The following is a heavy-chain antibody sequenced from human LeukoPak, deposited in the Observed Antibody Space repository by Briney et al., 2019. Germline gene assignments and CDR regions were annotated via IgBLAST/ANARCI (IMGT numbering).Heavy chain of an antibody. CDR2: IISSTSTI. D-gene: IGHD5-12*01. CDR3: ARVPPYSGYAFDY. V-gene: IGHV3-48*04. CDR1: GFTLSSYN. Sequence: SGGSLRLSCAASGFTLSSYNMNWVRQAPGKGLEWVSYIISSTSTIYYADSVKGRFTISRDNAKNSLFLQMNSLRAEDTAIYYCARVPPYSGYAFDYWGQGTLVTVSS. J-gene: IGHJ4*02.